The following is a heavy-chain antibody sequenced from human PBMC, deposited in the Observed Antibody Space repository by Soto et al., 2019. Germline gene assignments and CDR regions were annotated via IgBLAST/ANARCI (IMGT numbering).Heavy chain of an antibody. J-gene: IGHJ4*02. Sequence: DVQLLDSGGGLVQPGRSLRLSCAASGFTFSNYAMSWVRQAPGKGLEWVSTIRASGVTTFYADSARGGFTISRDNSKNTLSLQMNSLTADDTAIYYCAKGAIGRLDYWGQGTLVTVSS. CDR2: IRASGVTT. CDR3: AKGAIGRLDY. D-gene: IGHD1-26*01. V-gene: IGHV3-23*01. CDR1: GFTFSNYA.